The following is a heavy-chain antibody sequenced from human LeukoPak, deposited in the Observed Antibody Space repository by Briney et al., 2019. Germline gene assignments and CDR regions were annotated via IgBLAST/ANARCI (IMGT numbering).Heavy chain of an antibody. D-gene: IGHD2-15*01. CDR2: ISSSAATI. Sequence: GGSLRLSCAASGFAFSTYSMNWVRQAPGNGLEWVSSISSSAATIHYADSVKGRFTISRDNAKNSLCLQMNSLRDEDTAVYYCARDAAFSAFNMWGQGTMVTVSS. V-gene: IGHV3-48*02. J-gene: IGHJ3*02. CDR3: ARDAAFSAFNM. CDR1: GFAFSTYS.